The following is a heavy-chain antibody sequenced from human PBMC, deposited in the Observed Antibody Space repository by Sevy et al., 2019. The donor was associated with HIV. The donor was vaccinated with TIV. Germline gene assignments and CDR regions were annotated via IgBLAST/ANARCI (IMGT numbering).Heavy chain of an antibody. J-gene: IGHJ4*02. CDR3: AKEGRGYHGSGSSDY. V-gene: IGHV3-23*01. CDR1: GFTFSSYA. Sequence: GSLRLSCAASGFTFSSYAMSWVRQAPGKGLEWVSVISGSGDSTYYVDSVKGRFTISRDNSKNTLYLQMNSLRAEDTAVYYCAKEGRGYHGSGSSDYWGQGALVTVSS. D-gene: IGHD3-10*01. CDR2: ISGSGDST.